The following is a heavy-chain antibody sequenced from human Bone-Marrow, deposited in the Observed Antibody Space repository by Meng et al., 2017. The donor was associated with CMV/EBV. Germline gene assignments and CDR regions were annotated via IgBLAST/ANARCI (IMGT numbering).Heavy chain of an antibody. J-gene: IGHJ5*02. D-gene: IGHD2-2*01. V-gene: IGHV1-69*05. Sequence: SVKVSCKASGGTFSSYTISWVRQAPGQGLEWMGRIIHIFGTANYAKKFQGRVTITTDESTSTAYMELSRQRSEDTAVYHCARERVKCSSTRCYQGTFDPWGQGTLVTVYS. CDR1: GGTFSSYT. CDR2: IIHIFGTA. CDR3: ARERVKCSSTRCYQGTFDP.